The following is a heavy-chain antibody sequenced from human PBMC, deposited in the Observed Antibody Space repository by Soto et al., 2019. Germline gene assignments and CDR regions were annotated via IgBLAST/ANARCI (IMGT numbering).Heavy chain of an antibody. V-gene: IGHV3-30-3*02. D-gene: IGHD3-3*01. CDR3: AKHPSGYYKHYFEY. CDR1: GFTFRNHA. CDR2: IAYDGSNA. Sequence: GGSLRLSCAASGFTFRNHAMHWVRQAPGKGLECLAVIAYDGSNAFYTDSVKGRFTISRDNSKNTLYLQMNSLRAEDTAVYYCAKHPSGYYKHYFEYWGQRTPVTVS. J-gene: IGHJ4*02.